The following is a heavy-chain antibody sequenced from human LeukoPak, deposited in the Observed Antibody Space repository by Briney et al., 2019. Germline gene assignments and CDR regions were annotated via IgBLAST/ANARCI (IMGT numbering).Heavy chain of an antibody. CDR3: ARGDYGSGSHFDY. CDR2: IYHSGST. CDR1: GYSISSGYY. Sequence: SETLSLTCTVSGYSISSGYYWGWIRQPPGKGLEWIGSIYHSGSTYYNPSLKSRVTISVDTSKNQFSLKLSSVTAADTAVYYCARGDYGSGSHFDYWGQGTLVTVSS. D-gene: IGHD3-10*01. V-gene: IGHV4-38-2*02. J-gene: IGHJ4*02.